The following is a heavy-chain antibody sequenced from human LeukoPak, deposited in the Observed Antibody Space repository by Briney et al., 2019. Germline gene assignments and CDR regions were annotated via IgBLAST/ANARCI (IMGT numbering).Heavy chain of an antibody. Sequence: GGSLRLSCAASGFNFRSYGMHWVRQAPGKGPEWVAVIWYDGSNEYYADSVKGRFTISRDNSKNTLYLQMNSLRAEDTAVYYCAKEGLLRFGKQVSYLDYWGQGALVTVSS. V-gene: IGHV3-33*06. J-gene: IGHJ4*02. CDR2: IWYDGSNE. CDR3: AKEGLLRFGKQVSYLDY. D-gene: IGHD3-10*01. CDR1: GFNFRSYG.